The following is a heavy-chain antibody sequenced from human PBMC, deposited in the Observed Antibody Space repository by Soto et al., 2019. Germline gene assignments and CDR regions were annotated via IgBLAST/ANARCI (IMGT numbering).Heavy chain of an antibody. CDR3: ARDQLSWVHGKGLSYYGLDV. Sequence: SETLSLTCTVSGGSISSYYWSWIRQPPGKGLEWIGYIYYSGISNYNPSLKSRVTLSVDTSKNQFSLKLSSVTAADTAVYYCARDQLSWVHGKGLSYYGLDVWGQGTTVTVS. CDR1: GGSISSYY. J-gene: IGHJ6*02. CDR2: IYYSGIS. D-gene: IGHD2-2*01. V-gene: IGHV4-59*01.